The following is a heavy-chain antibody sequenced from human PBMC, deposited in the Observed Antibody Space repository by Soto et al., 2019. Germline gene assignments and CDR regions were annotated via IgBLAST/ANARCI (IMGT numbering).Heavy chain of an antibody. CDR1: GGSISSSSYY. CDR2: IYYSGST. Sequence: QLQLQESGPGLVKPSETLSLTCTVSGGSISSSSYYWGWIRQPPGKGLEWIGSIYYSGSTYYNPYLKSRVTISVDTSKNQFSLKLSSVTAADTAVYYCARLRDGYNDAFDIWGQGTMVTVSS. D-gene: IGHD5-12*01. V-gene: IGHV4-39*01. J-gene: IGHJ3*02. CDR3: ARLRDGYNDAFDI.